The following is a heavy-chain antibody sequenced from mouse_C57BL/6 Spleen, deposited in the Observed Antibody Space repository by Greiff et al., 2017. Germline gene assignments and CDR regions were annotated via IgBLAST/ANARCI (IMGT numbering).Heavy chain of an antibody. CDR2: IDPSDSYT. CDR1: GYTFTSYW. Sequence: QVQLKQPGAELVKPGASVKLSCKASGYTFTSYWMQWVKQRPGQGLEWIGEIDPSDSYTNYNQKFKGKATLTVDTSSSTAYMQLSSLTSEDSAVYYCARDGNGAYWGQGTLVTVSA. V-gene: IGHV1-50*01. CDR3: ARDGNGAY. D-gene: IGHD1-1*01. J-gene: IGHJ3*01.